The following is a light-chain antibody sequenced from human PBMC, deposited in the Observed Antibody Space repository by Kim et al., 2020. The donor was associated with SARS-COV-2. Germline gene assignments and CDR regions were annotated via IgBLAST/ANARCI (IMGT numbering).Light chain of an antibody. J-gene: IGLJ1*01. Sequence: PGQTASVTFAGYRLGGKFACWYQQRPGQSPVLVIYQDNKRPSGIPERFSGSNSGNTATLTISGTQAMDEADYYCQAWDSSTALYVFGTGTKVTVL. CDR2: QDN. V-gene: IGLV3-1*01. CDR3: QAWDSSTALYV. CDR1: RLGGKF.